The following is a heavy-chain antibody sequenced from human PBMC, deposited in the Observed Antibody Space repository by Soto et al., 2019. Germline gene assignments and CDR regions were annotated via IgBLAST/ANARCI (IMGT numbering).Heavy chain of an antibody. CDR3: ATHRDFYYGLDV. CDR2: MYPGTSDI. Sequence: GESLKISCKGSGYKFSNLWLGWVRQMPGKGLECIGVMYPGTSDIRYSPSFQGQVTISADNSISTAYLHWNSLKASDTALYYCATHRDFYYGLDVWGKGTTVTVSS. V-gene: IGHV5-51*01. CDR1: GYKFSNLW. J-gene: IGHJ6*04.